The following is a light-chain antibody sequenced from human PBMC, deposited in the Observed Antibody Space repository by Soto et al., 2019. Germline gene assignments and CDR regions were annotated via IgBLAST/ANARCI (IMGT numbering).Light chain of an antibody. CDR3: QQYGSSPWT. Sequence: EIVLTQSPATVSLSPGERASLSCRASQSISSDLAWYQQKPGQAPRLLIYDASNRATGIPDRFSGSGSGTDFTLTISRLEPEDFAVYYCQQYGSSPWTFGQGTKVDI. CDR1: QSISSD. J-gene: IGKJ1*01. V-gene: IGKV3-20*01. CDR2: DAS.